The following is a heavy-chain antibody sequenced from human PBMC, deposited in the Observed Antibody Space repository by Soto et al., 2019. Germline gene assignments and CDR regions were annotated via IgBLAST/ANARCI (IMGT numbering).Heavy chain of an antibody. Sequence: QVQLVQSGAEVKKPGSSVQGSCKAAGCTVSSYAITWVRQTPGQGLAWMGGIILIFGTANYAQKFHGRVTMTAEKSTTTAYMELSSIRYEDTAVYYCARVLRYIAAAGLWAGDSNRNYYGMDVWGQGTTVTVSS. CDR1: GCTVSSYA. D-gene: IGHD6-13*01. CDR3: ARVLRYIAAAGLWAGDSNRNYYGMDV. V-gene: IGHV1-69*06. J-gene: IGHJ6*02. CDR2: IILIFGTA.